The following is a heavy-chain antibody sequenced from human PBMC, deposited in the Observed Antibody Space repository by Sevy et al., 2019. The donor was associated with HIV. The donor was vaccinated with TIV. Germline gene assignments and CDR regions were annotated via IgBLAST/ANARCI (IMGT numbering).Heavy chain of an antibody. D-gene: IGHD3-22*01. CDR3: AGGRYDSSGSFDALDI. Sequence: GGSLRLSCAASGFTFRSYAMNWVRQAPGKGLEWVSTIYGSGGTTYYADSVKGRFTISRENSENTLDLQMNSLRAQDTAVYFCAGGRYDSSGSFDALDIWGQGTMVTVSS. V-gene: IGHV3-23*01. CDR1: GFTFRSYA. CDR2: IYGSGGTT. J-gene: IGHJ3*02.